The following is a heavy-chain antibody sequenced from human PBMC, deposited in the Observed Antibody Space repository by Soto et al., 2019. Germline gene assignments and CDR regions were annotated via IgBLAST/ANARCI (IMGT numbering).Heavy chain of an antibody. D-gene: IGHD3-3*01. CDR3: ARVAYYDFWSGYAPDV. V-gene: IGHV4-30-2*01. CDR1: GGSISSGGYS. Sequence: LSLTCAVSGGSISSGGYSWSWIRQPPGKGLEWIGYIYHSGSTYYNPSLKSRVTISVDRSKNQFSLKLSSVTAADTAVYYCARVAYYDFWSGYAPDVWGQGTTVTVSS. J-gene: IGHJ6*02. CDR2: IYHSGST.